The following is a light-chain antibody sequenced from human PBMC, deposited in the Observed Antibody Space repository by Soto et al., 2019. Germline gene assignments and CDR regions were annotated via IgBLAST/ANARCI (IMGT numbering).Light chain of an antibody. J-gene: IGLJ3*02. CDR3: QSYDSSLRGVV. CDR2: GST. CDR1: STNIGAGYD. V-gene: IGLV1-40*01. Sequence: QAVVTQPPSVSGAPGQRVTISCTGNSTNIGAGYDVHWYQHFPGTAPKLLIYGSTNRPSGVPDRFSASKSATSASLAITGLQADEGGEGGGQSYDSSLRGVVFGGGTKLTVL.